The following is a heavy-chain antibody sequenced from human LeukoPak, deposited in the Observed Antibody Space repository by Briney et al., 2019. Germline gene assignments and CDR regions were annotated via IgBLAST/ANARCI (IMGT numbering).Heavy chain of an antibody. CDR3: ATRGIVVVPAANKDWFDP. V-gene: IGHV3-48*04. Sequence: PGGSLRLSCAASGFTFSSYWMSWVRQAPGKGLEWVSYISSSGSTIYYADSVKGRFTISRDNAKNSLYLQMNSLRAEDTAVYYCATRGIVVVPAANKDWFDPWGQGTLVTVSS. J-gene: IGHJ5*02. D-gene: IGHD2-2*01. CDR2: ISSSGSTI. CDR1: GFTFSSYW.